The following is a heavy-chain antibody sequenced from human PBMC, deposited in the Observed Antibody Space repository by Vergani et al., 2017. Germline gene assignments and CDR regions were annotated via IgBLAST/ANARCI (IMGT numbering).Heavy chain of an antibody. Sequence: EVQLVESGGTLVQPGGSLRLSCAGSGFTFSTSAMSWVRQAPGKWLQWVSTISGSGASTFYADSVKGRFTISRDNSKNTLYLQMNSLRAEDTAVYYCARDENCSGGSCYFGLDYWGQGTLVTVSS. CDR2: ISGSGAST. CDR1: GFTFSTSA. CDR3: ARDENCSGGSCYFGLDY. J-gene: IGHJ4*02. D-gene: IGHD2-15*01. V-gene: IGHV3-23*04.